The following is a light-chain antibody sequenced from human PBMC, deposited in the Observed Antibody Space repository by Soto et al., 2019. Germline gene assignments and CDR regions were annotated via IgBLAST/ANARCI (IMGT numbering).Light chain of an antibody. J-gene: IGKJ1*01. CDR3: QQYCSSPWT. CDR2: GAS. CDR1: QSAFSSY. Sequence: EIVLTQSPGTLSLSPGERATLSCRASQSAFSSYLAWYQQKPGQAPRLLIYGASSRATGIPDRFSGSGSGTDFTLTISRLEPEDVAVYYCQQYCSSPWTLGQGTKVEIK. V-gene: IGKV3-20*01.